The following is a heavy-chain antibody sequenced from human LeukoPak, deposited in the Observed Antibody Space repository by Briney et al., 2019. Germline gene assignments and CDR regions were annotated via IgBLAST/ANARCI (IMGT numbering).Heavy chain of an antibody. CDR1: GGSISSYY. D-gene: IGHD1-26*01. J-gene: IGHJ3*02. Sequence: SETLSLTCTVSGGSISSYYWSWIRQPPGKGLEWIGYIYYSGSTNYNPSLKSRVTISVDTSKNQFSLKLSSVTAADTAVYYCARLRGALVAFDIWGQGTMVTVSS. V-gene: IGHV4-59*08. CDR3: ARLRGALVAFDI. CDR2: IYYSGST.